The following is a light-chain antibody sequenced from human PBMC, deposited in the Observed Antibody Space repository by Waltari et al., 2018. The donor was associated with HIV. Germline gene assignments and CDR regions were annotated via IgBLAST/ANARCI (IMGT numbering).Light chain of an antibody. Sequence: HSVLTQPPSASETPGQRVTISRSGTSSYTGRSYIYWYQHLPDTSPQLLIYRNNQRPAGVPDRFSGSKSATSASLAISGLRSEDEADYYWAEWGDSLTSFVFGTGTKVTVL. V-gene: IGLV1-47*01. CDR2: RNN. J-gene: IGLJ1*01. CDR1: SSYTGRSY. CDR3: AEWGDSLTSFV.